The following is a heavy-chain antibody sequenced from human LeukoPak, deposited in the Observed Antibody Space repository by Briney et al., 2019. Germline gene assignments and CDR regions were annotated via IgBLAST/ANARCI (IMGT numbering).Heavy chain of an antibody. CDR1: GGSISSGGYY. V-gene: IGHV4-31*03. Sequence: PSETLSLTCTVSGGSISSGGYYWSWIRQHPGKGLEWIGYIYYSGSTYYNPSLKSRVTISVDTSKNQFSLKLSSVTAADTAVYYCAGAPTVVVPAAKGDWFDPWGQGTPVTVSS. CDR3: AGAPTVVVPAAKGDWFDP. D-gene: IGHD2-2*01. CDR2: IYYSGST. J-gene: IGHJ5*02.